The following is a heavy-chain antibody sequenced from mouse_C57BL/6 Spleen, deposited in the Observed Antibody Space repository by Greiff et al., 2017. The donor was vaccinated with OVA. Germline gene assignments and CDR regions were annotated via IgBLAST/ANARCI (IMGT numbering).Heavy chain of an antibody. D-gene: IGHD2-10*02. CDR2: ISSGGSYT. CDR1: GFTFSSYG. CDR3: ARQEVSHGGFAY. J-gene: IGHJ3*01. V-gene: IGHV5-6*01. Sequence: EVQLQESGGDLVKPGGSLKLSCAASGFTFSSYGMSWVRQTPDKRLEWVATISSGGSYTYYPASVKGRFTISRDNAKNTLYMQMSSLKSEDTAMYYCARQEVSHGGFAYWGQGTLVTVSA.